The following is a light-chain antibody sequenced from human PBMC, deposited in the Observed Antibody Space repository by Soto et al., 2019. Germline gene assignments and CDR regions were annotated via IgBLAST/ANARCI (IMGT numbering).Light chain of an antibody. CDR3: SSYISSSPYV. J-gene: IGLJ1*01. CDR2: EVS. V-gene: IGLV2-14*01. CDR1: SSDVGGYNY. Sequence: QSVLTQPASVSGSPGQSITISCTGTSSDVGGYNYVSWYHQHPGKAPKLMIYEVSNRPSGVSNRFSGSKSGNTASLTISGLQAEDEADYYCSSYISSSPYVFGTGTKLTVL.